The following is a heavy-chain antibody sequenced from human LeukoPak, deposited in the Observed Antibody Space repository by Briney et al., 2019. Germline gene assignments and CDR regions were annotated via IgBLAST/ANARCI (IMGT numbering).Heavy chain of an antibody. D-gene: IGHD1-26*01. J-gene: IGHJ5*02. V-gene: IGHV6-1*01. CDR2: TYYRSKWFN. CDR1: GDSVSSNSAA. Sequence: SQTLSLTCAISGDSVSSNSAAWNWIRQSPSRGPEWLGRTYYRSKWFNDYAVSVKSRITINPDTSKNQFSLQLKSVTPDDTAVYYCARVHIVGATWFDPWGQGTLVTVSS. CDR3: ARVHIVGATWFDP.